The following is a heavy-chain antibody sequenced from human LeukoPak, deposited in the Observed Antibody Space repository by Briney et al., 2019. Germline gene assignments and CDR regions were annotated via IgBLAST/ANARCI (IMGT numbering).Heavy chain of an antibody. CDR2: IRSKAESGTT. J-gene: IGHJ1*01. Sequence: SGGSLRLSCAASGFTFSTAWMTWVRQAPGKGLEWVGRIRSKAESGTTEYAAPVKGRFTISRDDSKNTLYLQMNSLKNEDTAVYYCTTEGTLGFADLSVVDYEHWGQGTLVTVSS. CDR3: TTEGTLGFADLSVVDYEH. D-gene: IGHD3-10*01. V-gene: IGHV3-15*01. CDR1: GFTFSTAW.